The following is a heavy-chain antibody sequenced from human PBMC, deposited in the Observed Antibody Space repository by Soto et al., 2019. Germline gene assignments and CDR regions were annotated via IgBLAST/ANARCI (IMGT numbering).Heavy chain of an antibody. CDR2: IYWDDDK. V-gene: IGHV2-5*02. D-gene: IGHD2-8*02. J-gene: IGHJ4*02. CDR1: GFSLSTSGVG. CDR3: ARLPTGPTASGYFDY. Sequence: QITLKESGPTLGNPTQTLTLTCTFSGFSLSTSGVGVGWIRQPPGKALEWLALIYWDDDKRYSPSLKSRLTITKDTSKNQVVLTMTNMDPVDTATYYCARLPTGPTASGYFDYWGQGTLGTVSS.